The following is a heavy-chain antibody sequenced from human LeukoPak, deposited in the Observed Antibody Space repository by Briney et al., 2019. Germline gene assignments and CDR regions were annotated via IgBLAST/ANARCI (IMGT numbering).Heavy chain of an antibody. V-gene: IGHV3-49*04. Sequence: GGSLRLSCTVSGFTFGDYAMSWVRQAPGKGLEWVCFIRSKAYGGTTEYAASVKGRFTISRDDSKSIAYLQMNSLKTEDTAVYYCTSSSSQIVDAFDIWGQGTMVTVSS. D-gene: IGHD6-6*01. CDR2: IRSKAYGGTT. J-gene: IGHJ3*02. CDR1: GFTFGDYA. CDR3: TSSSSQIVDAFDI.